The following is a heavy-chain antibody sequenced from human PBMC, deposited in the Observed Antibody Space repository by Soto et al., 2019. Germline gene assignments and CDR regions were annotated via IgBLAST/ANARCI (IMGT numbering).Heavy chain of an antibody. CDR1: GFTFNNYA. J-gene: IGHJ4*02. Sequence: GGSLRLSCAASGFTFNNYAMSWVRQAPGKGLEWVSAISDSGSSTYYADSVKGRFTISRDNSKNTLSLQMNSLRVEDTAVYFCAKDQGWLQLRTFDYWGQGTLVTVSS. CDR3: AKDQGWLQLRTFDY. V-gene: IGHV3-23*01. CDR2: ISDSGSST. D-gene: IGHD5-12*01.